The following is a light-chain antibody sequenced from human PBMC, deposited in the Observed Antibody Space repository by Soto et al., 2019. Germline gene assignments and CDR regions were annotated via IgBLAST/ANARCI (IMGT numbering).Light chain of an antibody. Sequence: DIQMTQSPSSLSASVGDRVTITCRASQSIDNSLHWYQHKPGKAPSLLIYAASSLQSGVPSRFSGSGSGTDFTLTISSLQPEDFATYYCQQTYSSPRTFGQGTKVEIK. CDR3: QQTYSSPRT. J-gene: IGKJ1*01. CDR1: QSIDNS. V-gene: IGKV1-39*01. CDR2: AAS.